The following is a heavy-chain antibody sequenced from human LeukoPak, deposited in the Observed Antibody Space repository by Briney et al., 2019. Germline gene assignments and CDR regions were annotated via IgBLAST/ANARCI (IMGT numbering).Heavy chain of an antibody. V-gene: IGHV3-48*03. CDR1: GFTFSSYE. CDR2: ISSSGSTI. D-gene: IGHD4/OR15-4a*01. CDR3: ARRAGAYSHPYDY. J-gene: IGHJ4*02. Sequence: GGSLRLSCAASGFTFSSYEMNWVRQAPGKGLEWVSYISSSGSTIYYADSVKGRFTISRDNAKNSLYLQMNSLRAEDTAVYYCARRAGAYSHPYDYWGQGALVTVSS.